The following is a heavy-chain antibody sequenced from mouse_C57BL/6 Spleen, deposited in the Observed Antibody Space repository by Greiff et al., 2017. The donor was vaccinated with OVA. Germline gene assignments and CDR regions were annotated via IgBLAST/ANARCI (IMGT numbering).Heavy chain of an antibody. D-gene: IGHD2-4*01. J-gene: IGHJ2*01. V-gene: IGHV14-4*01. CDR3: TTSYDYDDGEYYFDY. Sequence: DVKLQESGAELVRPGASVKLSCTASGFNIKDDYMHWVKQRPEQGLEWIGWIDPENGDTEYASKFQGKATITADTSSNTAYLQLSSLTSEDTAVYYCTTSYDYDDGEYYFDYWGQGTTLTVSS. CDR1: GFNIKDDY. CDR2: IDPENGDT.